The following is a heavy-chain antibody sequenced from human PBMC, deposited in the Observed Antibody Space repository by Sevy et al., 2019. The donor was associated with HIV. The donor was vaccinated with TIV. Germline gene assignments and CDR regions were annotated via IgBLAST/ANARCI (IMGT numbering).Heavy chain of an antibody. V-gene: IGHV4-34*01. CDR3: VRDIVGASYY. J-gene: IGHJ4*02. CDR2: INHSGST. D-gene: IGHD1-26*01. Sequence: SETLSLTCAVYGGSFSGYYWSWIRQPPGKGLEWIGEINHSGSTNYNPSLKSRVTISVDTSKNQFSLKLSAVTAADTAVYYCVRDIVGASYYWGQGTLVTVSS. CDR1: GGSFSGYY.